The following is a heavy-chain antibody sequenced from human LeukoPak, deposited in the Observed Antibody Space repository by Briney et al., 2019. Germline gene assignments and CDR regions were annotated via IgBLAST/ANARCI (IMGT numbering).Heavy chain of an antibody. J-gene: IGHJ4*02. D-gene: IGHD2-15*01. CDR2: IYYSGST. V-gene: IGHV4-59*01. CDR3: AREPRYCSGGSCYLGAFDY. CDR1: GGSISSYY. Sequence: PSETLSLTCTVSGGSISSYYWSWIRQPPGKGLEWIGYIYYSGSTNYNPSLKSRVTISVDTSKNQFSLKLSSVTAADTAVYYCAREPRYCSGGSCYLGAFDYWGQGTLVTVSS.